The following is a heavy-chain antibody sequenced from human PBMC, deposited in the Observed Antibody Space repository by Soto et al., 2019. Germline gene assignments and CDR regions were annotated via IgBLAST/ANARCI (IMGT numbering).Heavy chain of an antibody. CDR3: ARSGYCRGGSCYRGYLDF. Sequence: ASVKVSCKASGGTLRSFAISWVRQAPGQGLEWMGEIIPVFGAIKYAPKLQGTVTITADESTHTAYMELSSLISENTAVYYCARSGYCRGGSCYRGYLDFWGQGTMGTVSS. CDR1: GGTLRSFA. V-gene: IGHV1-69*13. D-gene: IGHD2-15*01. J-gene: IGHJ4*01. CDR2: IIPVFGAI.